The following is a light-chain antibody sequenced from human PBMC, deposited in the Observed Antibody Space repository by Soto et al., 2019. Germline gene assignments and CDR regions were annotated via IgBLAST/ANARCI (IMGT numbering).Light chain of an antibody. Sequence: EIVLTQSPGTLSLSPGEIATLSCRAMQSVSSTYLAWYQQKPGQAPRLLIYCASSSATGITDKFSGSGSGTDLSITISRLEPEDFAVYYCQQYGNSTXLFTCGPGTKVXI. CDR3: QQYGNSTXLFT. CDR1: QSVSSTY. J-gene: IGKJ3*01. CDR2: CAS. V-gene: IGKV3-20*01.